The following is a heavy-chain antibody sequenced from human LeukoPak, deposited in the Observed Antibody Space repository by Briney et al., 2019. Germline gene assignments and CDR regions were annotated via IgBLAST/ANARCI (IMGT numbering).Heavy chain of an antibody. J-gene: IGHJ5*02. V-gene: IGHV1-2*02. CDR3: ARDRSSSAHWFDP. CDR1: GYTFTGYY. Sequence: ASVKVSCKASGYTFTGYYMHWVRQAPGQGLEWMGWINPNSGGTNYAQKFQGRVTMTRDTSISTAYMELSRLRSDDTAVYYCARDRSSSAHWFDPWGQRTLVTVSS. CDR2: INPNSGGT. D-gene: IGHD6-13*01.